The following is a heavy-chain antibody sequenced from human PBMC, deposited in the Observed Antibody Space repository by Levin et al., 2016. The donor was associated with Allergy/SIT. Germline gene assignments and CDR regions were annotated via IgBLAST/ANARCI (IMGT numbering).Heavy chain of an antibody. CDR2: LYSGGTT. J-gene: IGHJ4*02. CDR3: ARGGNNIPWFDY. D-gene: IGHD2/OR15-2a*01. Sequence: GESLKISCEASGFTVSTNYMSWVRQSPGKGLEWLSVLYSGGTTNYADSVKGRFTISRDNSKNTLYLQMNSLRVEDTAVYYCARGGNNIPWFDYWGQGTLVTVSS. V-gene: IGHV3-53*05. CDR1: GFTVSTNY.